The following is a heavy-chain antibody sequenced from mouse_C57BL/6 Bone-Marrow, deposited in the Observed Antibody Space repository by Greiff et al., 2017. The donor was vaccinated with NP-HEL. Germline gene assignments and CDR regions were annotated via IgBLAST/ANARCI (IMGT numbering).Heavy chain of an antibody. CDR1: GFTFNTYA. Sequence: EVQLVESGGGLVQPKGSLKLSCAASGFTFNTYAMHWVRQAPGKGLEWVARIRSKSSNYATYYADSVKDRFTISRDDSQSMLYLQMNNLKTQDTAMDYCERSFRPLPYFDVWGTGTTVTVSS. CDR2: IRSKSSNYAT. J-gene: IGHJ1*03. V-gene: IGHV10-3*01. CDR3: ERSFRPLPYFDV.